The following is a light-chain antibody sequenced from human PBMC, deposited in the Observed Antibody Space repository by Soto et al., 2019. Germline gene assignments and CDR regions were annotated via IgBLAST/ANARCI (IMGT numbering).Light chain of an antibody. CDR2: EVS. Sequence: QSALTQPASVSGSPGQSITISCTGTSSDVGVYNYVSWYQQHPGKAPKLMIYEVSNRPSGGSNRFSGSKSGNTVSLTISGLQAEDEADYYCSSSTSSSSWVVGGGTKLTVL. J-gene: IGLJ3*02. CDR3: SSSTSSSSWV. V-gene: IGLV2-14*01. CDR1: SSDVGVYNY.